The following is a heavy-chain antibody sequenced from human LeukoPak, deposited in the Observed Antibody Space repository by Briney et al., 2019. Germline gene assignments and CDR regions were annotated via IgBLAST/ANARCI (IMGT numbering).Heavy chain of an antibody. CDR3: ARGGSGSSY. Sequence: GGSLRLSCAASGVTFSSYWMSWVRQAPGKRLEGVAHIKQDGSEKYYVDSVKGRFTISRDNAKNSLYLQMNSLRAEDTAVYYCARGGSGSSYWGQGTLVTVSS. CDR1: GVTFSSYW. J-gene: IGHJ4*02. CDR2: IKQDGSEK. D-gene: IGHD3-10*01. V-gene: IGHV3-7*01.